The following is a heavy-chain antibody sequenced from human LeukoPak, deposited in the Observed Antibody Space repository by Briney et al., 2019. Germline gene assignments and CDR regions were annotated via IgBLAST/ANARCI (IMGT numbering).Heavy chain of an antibody. D-gene: IGHD6-25*01. V-gene: IGHV4-4*02. CDR1: GGSVSSTNW. Sequence: PSESLSLTCGVSGGSVSSTNWWTWIRQPPGKVLEWIGEVHLDGRTNFYPSLKSRLTMSVDLSENHVSLKLTSVTAADTAVYYCAREGGFYRPLDYSGQGTLVTVSP. J-gene: IGHJ4*02. CDR3: AREGGFYRPLDY. CDR2: VHLDGRT.